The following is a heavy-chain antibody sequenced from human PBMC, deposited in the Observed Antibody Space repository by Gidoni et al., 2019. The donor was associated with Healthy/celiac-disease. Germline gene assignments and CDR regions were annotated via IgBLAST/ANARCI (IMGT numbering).Heavy chain of an antibody. V-gene: IGHV3-30*18. CDR3: AKDQLVEMATGFDY. J-gene: IGHJ4*02. D-gene: IGHD6-6*01. Sequence: QVQLVGSGGGVVQPGRSLRLSCAASGFPFSSYGMHWVRQAPGKGLEWVAVISYDGSNKYYADSVKGRFTISRDNSKNTLYLQMNSLRAEDTAVYYCAKDQLVEMATGFDYWGQGTLVTVSS. CDR1: GFPFSSYG. CDR2: ISYDGSNK.